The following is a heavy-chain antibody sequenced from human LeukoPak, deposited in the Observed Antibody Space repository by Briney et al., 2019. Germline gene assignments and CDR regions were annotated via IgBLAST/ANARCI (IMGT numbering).Heavy chain of an antibody. CDR2: IYTSGST. D-gene: IGHD6-6*01. V-gene: IGHV4-4*07. CDR3: ARLSSLANIAARGRTWFDT. Sequence: TSETLSLTCTVSGGSISSYYWSWIRQPAGKGLEWIGRIYTSGSTNYNPSLKSRVTMSVDTSKNQFSLKLSSVTAADTAVYYCARLSSLANIAARGRTWFDTWGQGSLVTVSS. J-gene: IGHJ5*02. CDR1: GGSISSYY.